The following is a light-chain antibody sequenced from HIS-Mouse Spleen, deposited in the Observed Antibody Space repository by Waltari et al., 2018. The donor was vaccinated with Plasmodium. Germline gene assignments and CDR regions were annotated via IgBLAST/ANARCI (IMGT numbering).Light chain of an antibody. Sequence: EIVMTQSPATLSVSPGESATLSCRARQSVSSNFAWYQQKPGQAPRLLIYGASTRATGIPARFSGSGSGTEFTLAISSLQSEDFAVYYCQQYNNWSFTFGPGTKVDIK. CDR2: GAS. CDR1: QSVSSN. CDR3: QQYNNWSFT. J-gene: IGKJ3*01. V-gene: IGKV3-15*01.